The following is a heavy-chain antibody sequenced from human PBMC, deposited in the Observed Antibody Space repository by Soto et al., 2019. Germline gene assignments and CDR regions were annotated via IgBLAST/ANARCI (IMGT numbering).Heavy chain of an antibody. V-gene: IGHV6-1*01. CDR2: TYYRSKWYN. Sequence: SQTLSLTCAISGDSVPSNSAAWNWIRQSPSRGLEWLGRTYYRSKWYNDYAVSVKSRITINPDTSKNQFSLQLNSVTPEDTAVYYCARAPRARIYYYYGMDVWGQGTTVTVSS. CDR1: GDSVPSNSAA. CDR3: ARAPRARIYYYYGMDV. D-gene: IGHD6-6*01. J-gene: IGHJ6*02.